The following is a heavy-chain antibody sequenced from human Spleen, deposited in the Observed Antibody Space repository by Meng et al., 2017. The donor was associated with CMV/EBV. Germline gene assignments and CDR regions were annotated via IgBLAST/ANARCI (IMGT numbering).Heavy chain of an antibody. V-gene: IGHV3-11*04. D-gene: IGHD3-3*01. Sequence: TFSDYYMIWIRQAPGKGLEWVSYISSSGSFIKYADSVKGRFTISRDNAENSLYLQMNSLTAEDTAVYYCAKAAGLGVVILSLYFFDYWGQGTLVTVSS. CDR2: ISSSGSFI. J-gene: IGHJ4*02. CDR3: AKAAGLGVVILSLYFFDY. CDR1: TFSDYY.